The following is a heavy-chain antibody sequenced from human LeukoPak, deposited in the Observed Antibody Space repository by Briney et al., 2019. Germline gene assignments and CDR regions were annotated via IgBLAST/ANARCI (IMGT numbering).Heavy chain of an antibody. CDR1: GFTFSSYA. J-gene: IGHJ4*02. Sequence: PGGSLRLSCAASGFTFSSYAMSWVRQAPGKGLEWVSAISGSGGSTYYADSVKGRFTISRDDAKNSLYLQMNSLRAEDTALYYCAKDMGGTLEYYYDHWGQGTLVTVSS. D-gene: IGHD1-14*01. V-gene: IGHV3-23*01. CDR3: AKDMGGTLEYYYDH. CDR2: ISGSGGST.